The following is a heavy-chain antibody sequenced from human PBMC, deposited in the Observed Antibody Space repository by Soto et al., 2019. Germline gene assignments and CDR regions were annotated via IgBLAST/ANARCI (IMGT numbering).Heavy chain of an antibody. CDR1: GGSISSGGYS. V-gene: IGHV4-30-2*01. J-gene: IGHJ4*02. D-gene: IGHD3-10*01. Sequence: QLQLQESGSGLVKPSQTLSLTCAVSGGSISSGGYSWSWIRQPPGKGLEWIGYIYHSGSTYYNPSLKSRVTISVDRSKNQFSLKLSSVTAADTAVYYCARDNLEMVRGVISVHFDYWGQGTLVTVSS. CDR3: ARDNLEMVRGVISVHFDY. CDR2: IYHSGST.